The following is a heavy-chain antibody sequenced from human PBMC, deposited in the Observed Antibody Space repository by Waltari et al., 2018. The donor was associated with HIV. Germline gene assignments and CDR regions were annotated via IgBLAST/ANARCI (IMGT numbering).Heavy chain of an antibody. CDR3: AKDEMHSGYETDY. J-gene: IGHJ4*02. CDR1: GFTFSSYA. CDR2: ISGSGGST. V-gene: IGHV3-23*01. Sequence: EVQLLESGGGLVQPGGSLRLSCAASGFTFSSYAMSWVRQAPGKVLEWVSAISGSGGSTYYADSVKGRFTISRDNSKNTLYLQMNSLRAEDTAVYYCAKDEMHSGYETDYWGQGTLVTVSS. D-gene: IGHD5-12*01.